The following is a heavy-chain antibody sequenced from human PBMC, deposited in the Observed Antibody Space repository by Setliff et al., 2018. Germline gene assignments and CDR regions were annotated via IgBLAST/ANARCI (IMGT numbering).Heavy chain of an antibody. CDR1: GFTFLSYA. Sequence: RLSCAASGFTFLSYAMHWVRQAPGRGLEYVSAISSNGGRLSYADSVKGRFTISRDISKNMLYLQMGSLRAEDTAVYYCARIAEYDTIDIWGQGTMVTVSS. D-gene: IGHD3-16*01. J-gene: IGHJ3*02. CDR3: ARIAEYDTIDI. CDR2: ISSNGGRL. V-gene: IGHV3-64*02.